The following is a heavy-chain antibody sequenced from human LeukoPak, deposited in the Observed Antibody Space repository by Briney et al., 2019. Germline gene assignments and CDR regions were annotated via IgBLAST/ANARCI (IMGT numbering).Heavy chain of an antibody. CDR2: INPNSGGT. CDR3: AREHYDILTGYYRPFDY. J-gene: IGHJ4*02. Sequence: ASVKVSCKASGYTFTGYYMHWVRQAPGQGLEWMGWINPNSGGTNYAQKFQGRVTMTRTTSIRPAYMELRRARSDDTAVYYCAREHYDILTGYYRPFDYWGQGTLVTVSS. V-gene: IGHV1-2*02. D-gene: IGHD3-9*01. CDR1: GYTFTGYY.